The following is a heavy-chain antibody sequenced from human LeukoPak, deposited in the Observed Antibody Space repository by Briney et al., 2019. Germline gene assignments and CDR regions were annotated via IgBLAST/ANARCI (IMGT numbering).Heavy chain of an antibody. CDR2: ISGSGGST. Sequence: GGSLRLSCAASGFTFSSYAMSWVRQAPGKGLEWVSAISGSGGSTYYADCVKGRFTISRDNSKNTLYLQMNSLRAEDTAVYYCGAVVVPAAAKVGYFDYWGQGTLVTVSS. CDR1: GFTFSSYA. V-gene: IGHV3-23*01. CDR3: GAVVVPAAAKVGYFDY. J-gene: IGHJ4*02. D-gene: IGHD2-2*01.